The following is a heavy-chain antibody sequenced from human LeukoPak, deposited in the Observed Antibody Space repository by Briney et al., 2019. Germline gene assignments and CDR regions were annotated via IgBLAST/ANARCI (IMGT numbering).Heavy chain of an antibody. D-gene: IGHD5-18*01. CDR1: GYTFTGYY. V-gene: IGHV1-2*06. CDR2: INPNSGGT. J-gene: IGHJ4*02. CDR3: ARVSGYSYEIDY. Sequence: GASVKVSCKASGYTFTGYYMHWVRQAPGQGLEWMGRINPNSGGTNYAQKFQGRVTMTRDTSISTAYMELNRLRSDDTAVYYCARVSGYSYEIDYWGQGTLVTVSS.